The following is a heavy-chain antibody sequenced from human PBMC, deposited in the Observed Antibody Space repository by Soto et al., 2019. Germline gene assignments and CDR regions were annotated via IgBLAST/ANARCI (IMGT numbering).Heavy chain of an antibody. CDR1: GFTFSSYA. Sequence: GGSLRLSCAASGFTFSSYALHWVRQAPGTGLGWVAVISYDGSNKYYADSVKGRFTISRDNSKNTLYLQMNRLRAEDTAVYYCARDLVVVAAKYYYYYGMDVWGQGTTVTVSS. CDR2: ISYDGSNK. CDR3: ARDLVVVAAKYYYYYGMDV. J-gene: IGHJ6*02. D-gene: IGHD2-15*01. V-gene: IGHV3-30-3*01.